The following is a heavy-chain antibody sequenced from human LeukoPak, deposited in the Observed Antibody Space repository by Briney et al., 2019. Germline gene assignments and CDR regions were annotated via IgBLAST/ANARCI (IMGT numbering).Heavy chain of an antibody. J-gene: IGHJ6*02. Sequence: SETLSLTCTVSGGSISSYSWSWIRQPPGRGLEWIGYIYYGGSTNYNPSLKSRVTISVDTSKNQFSLKLSSVTAADTAVYYCARQGGSAIGYSSGPWYYGMDVWGQGTTVTVSS. CDR3: ARQGGSAIGYSSGPWYYGMDV. V-gene: IGHV4-59*08. D-gene: IGHD6-19*01. CDR2: IYYGGST. CDR1: GGSISSYS.